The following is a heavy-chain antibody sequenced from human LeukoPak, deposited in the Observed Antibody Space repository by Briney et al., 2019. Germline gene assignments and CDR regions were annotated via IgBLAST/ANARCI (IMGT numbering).Heavy chain of an antibody. V-gene: IGHV4-59*01. CDR2: IYYSGST. J-gene: IGHJ6*02. Sequence: SETLSLTCTVSGGSISSYYWTWIRQPPGKGLEWIGYIYYSGSTNYNPSLKSRVTISVDTSKNQFSLKLSSVTAADTAVYYCLGWEYSSSFYPNYYYYYGMDVWGQGTTVTVSS. D-gene: IGHD6-13*01. CDR3: LGWEYSSSFYPNYYYYYGMDV. CDR1: GGSISSYY.